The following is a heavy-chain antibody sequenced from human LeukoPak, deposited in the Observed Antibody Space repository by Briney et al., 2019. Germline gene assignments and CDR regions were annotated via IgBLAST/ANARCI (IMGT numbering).Heavy chain of an antibody. D-gene: IGHD5-24*01. Sequence: SETLSLTCAVSGGSISSGGYSWSWIGQPPGKGLEWIGYIYHSGSTYYNPSLKSRVTISVDRSKNQFSLKLSSVTAADTAVYYCARTRDGYNQYYFDYWGQGTLVTVSS. CDR2: IYHSGST. CDR3: ARTRDGYNQYYFDY. V-gene: IGHV4-30-2*01. CDR1: GGSISSGGYS. J-gene: IGHJ4*02.